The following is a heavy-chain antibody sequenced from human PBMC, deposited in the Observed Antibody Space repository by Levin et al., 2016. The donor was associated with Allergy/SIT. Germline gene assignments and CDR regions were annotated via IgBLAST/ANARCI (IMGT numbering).Heavy chain of an antibody. V-gene: IGHV3-21*01. Sequence: GESLKISCAASGFTFSSYSMNWVRQAPGKGLEWVSSISSSSSYIYYADSVKGRFTISRDNAKNSLYLQMNSLRAEDTAVYYCARSIRELYYYYYYMDVWGKGTTVTVSS. CDR3: ARSIRELYYYYYYMDV. J-gene: IGHJ6*03. D-gene: IGHD3-3*02. CDR1: GFTFSSYS. CDR2: ISSSSSYI.